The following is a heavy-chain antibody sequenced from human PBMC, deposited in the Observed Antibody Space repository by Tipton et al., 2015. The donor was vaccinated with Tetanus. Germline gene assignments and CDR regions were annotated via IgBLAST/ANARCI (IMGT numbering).Heavy chain of an antibody. Sequence: QSGPEVKKPGSSVTVSCKASGGSFRNYAITWVRQAPGQGLEWMGRIIPSLETADYSPNFQGRVTVTADKSTTTAYMELTSLRSDDTAVYFCAREQGYFDYWGQGTLVTVSS. J-gene: IGHJ4*02. V-gene: IGHV1-69*04. CDR2: IIPSLETA. CDR1: GGSFRNYA. CDR3: AREQGYFDY.